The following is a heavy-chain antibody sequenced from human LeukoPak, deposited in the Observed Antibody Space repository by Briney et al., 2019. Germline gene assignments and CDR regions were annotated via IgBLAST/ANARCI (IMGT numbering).Heavy chain of an antibody. CDR1: GASISNYY. D-gene: IGHD6-19*01. J-gene: IGHJ5*02. V-gene: IGHV4-59*08. CDR3: ARELPGGIAVATGGWFDP. Sequence: SETLSLTCTVSGASISNYYWSWIRQSPGKGLEWIGYIYYSGSTNYNPSLKSRVTIPVDTSKNQFSLKLSSVTAADTAVYYCARELPGGIAVATGGWFDPWGQGTLVTVSS. CDR2: IYYSGST.